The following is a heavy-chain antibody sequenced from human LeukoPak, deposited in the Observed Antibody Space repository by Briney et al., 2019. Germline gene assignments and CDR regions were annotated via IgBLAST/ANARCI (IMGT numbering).Heavy chain of an antibody. CDR2: LTDNGNNT. V-gene: IGHV3-23*01. CDR1: GFTFSSYS. J-gene: IGHJ4*02. D-gene: IGHD2-15*01. CDR3: ATLRLSDHFDY. Sequence: PGGCLTLSCPASGFTFSSYSMNWDRLAPGTGLQWVSALTDNGNNTYYADSVKGRFTISRDNYKNTLYLQMNSLSAEDTAVYYCATLRLSDHFDYWGQGTLVTVSS.